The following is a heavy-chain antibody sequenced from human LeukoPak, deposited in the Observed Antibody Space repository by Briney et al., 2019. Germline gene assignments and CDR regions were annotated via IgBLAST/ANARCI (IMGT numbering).Heavy chain of an antibody. Sequence: SETLSLTCSVSGGSISSYYWSWIRQPPGKGLEYIGYSYNSGSTDYNPSLKSRVTISVDTSNHFSLMLTSVTAADTAVYYCARQSISARRAFDIWGQGTMVTVSS. CDR2: SYNSGST. CDR1: GGSISSYY. V-gene: IGHV4-59*08. CDR3: ARQSISARRAFDI. D-gene: IGHD6-6*01. J-gene: IGHJ3*02.